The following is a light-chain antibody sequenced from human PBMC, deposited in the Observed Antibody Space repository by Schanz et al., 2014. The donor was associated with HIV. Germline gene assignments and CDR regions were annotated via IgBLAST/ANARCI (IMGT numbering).Light chain of an antibody. V-gene: IGKV4-1*01. CDR3: QQYYNTPWT. CDR1: QSVLYSSTNKNY. Sequence: DIVMTQSPDSLAVSLGARATIKCKSSQSVLYSSTNKNYLAWYQQKPGQPPKLLIYWASTRESGVPERFSGSGSGTDFSLTISSLQAEDGAVYYCQQYYNTPWTFGHGTKVEIK. J-gene: IGKJ1*01. CDR2: WAS.